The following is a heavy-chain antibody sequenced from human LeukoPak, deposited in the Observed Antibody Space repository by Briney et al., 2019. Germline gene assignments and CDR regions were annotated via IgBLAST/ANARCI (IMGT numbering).Heavy chain of an antibody. V-gene: IGHV4-39*07. D-gene: IGHD2-2*01. Sequence: SETLSLTCNVSGGSISSTSYYWGWIRQPPGKGLEWLGNIYYTGTTYYNPSLKSRVTIAVDTSNNQFSLRLSSVTAADTAVYYCAQDRFSFVHWGQGILVTVSS. CDR3: AQDRFSFVH. CDR2: IYYTGTT. CDR1: GGSISSTSYY. J-gene: IGHJ1*01.